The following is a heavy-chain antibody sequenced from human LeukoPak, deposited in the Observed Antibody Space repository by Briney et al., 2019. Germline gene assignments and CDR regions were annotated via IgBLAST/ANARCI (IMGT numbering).Heavy chain of an antibody. CDR2: IKHKLDGGTT. J-gene: IGHJ3*02. D-gene: IGHD3/OR15-3a*01. CDR3: SADVRDWGTFDGSDI. V-gene: IGHV3-15*01. Sequence: GGSLRLSCAASGFTFTSAWMNWVRQARGKGLEWVGRIKHKLDGGTTDYAAPVKGRFTISRDDSKNTVYLQMNSLETEDTGVYYCSADVRDWGTFDGSDIWGQGTMVTVSS. CDR1: GFTFTSAW.